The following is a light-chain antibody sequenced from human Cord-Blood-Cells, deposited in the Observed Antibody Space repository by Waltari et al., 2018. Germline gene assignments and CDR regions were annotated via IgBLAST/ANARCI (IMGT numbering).Light chain of an antibody. CDR3: CSYAGSSTPVV. V-gene: IGLV2-23*01. CDR1: SSDVGSYNL. CDR2: EGS. J-gene: IGLJ2*01. Sequence: QSALTQPASVSGSPGQSITISCTGSSSDVGSYNLVSWYQQPPGKAPKLMIYEGSKRLSGVSNRFSGSKSGNTASLTISGLQAENEADYYCCSYAGSSTPVVFGGGTKLTVL.